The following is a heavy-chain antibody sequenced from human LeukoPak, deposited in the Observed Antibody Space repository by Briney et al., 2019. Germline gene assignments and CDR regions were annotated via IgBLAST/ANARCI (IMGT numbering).Heavy chain of an antibody. Sequence: GGSLRLSCADSGFTFSDYHMSWIRQAPGKGLEWVSYISSSGSTIYYADSVKGRFTISRDNAKNSLYLQMNSLRAEDTAVYYCAGSSLWRAFDYWGQGTLVTVSS. CDR3: AGSSLWRAFDY. CDR2: ISSSGSTI. V-gene: IGHV3-11*01. J-gene: IGHJ4*02. D-gene: IGHD3-10*01. CDR1: GFTFSDYH.